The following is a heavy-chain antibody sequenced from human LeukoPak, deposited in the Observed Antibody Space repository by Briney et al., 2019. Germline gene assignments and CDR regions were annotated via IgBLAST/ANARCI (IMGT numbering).Heavy chain of an antibody. CDR2: INHSGST. D-gene: IGHD4-17*01. V-gene: IGHV4-34*01. CDR1: GGSFCGYY. CDR3: ARDLRTTVTTSYYYYGMDV. Sequence: SETLSLTCAVYGGSFCGYYWSWIRQPPGKGLEWIGEINHSGSTNYNPSLKSRVTISVDTSKNQFSLKLSSVTAADTAVYYCARDLRTTVTTSYYYYGMDVWGKGTTVTVSS. J-gene: IGHJ6*04.